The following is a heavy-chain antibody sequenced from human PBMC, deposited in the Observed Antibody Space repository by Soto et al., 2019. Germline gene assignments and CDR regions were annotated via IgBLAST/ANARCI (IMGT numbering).Heavy chain of an antibody. CDR2: IWYDGSNK. CDR1: GFTFSSYG. V-gene: IGHV3-33*01. Sequence: GGSLRLSCAASGFTFSSYGMHWVHQAPGKGLEWVAVIWYDGSNKYYADSVKGRFTISRDNSKNTLYLQMNSLRAEDTAVYYCARDRFIREWLFPELTHAFDIWGQGTMVTVSS. D-gene: IGHD3-3*01. CDR3: ARDRFIREWLFPELTHAFDI. J-gene: IGHJ3*02.